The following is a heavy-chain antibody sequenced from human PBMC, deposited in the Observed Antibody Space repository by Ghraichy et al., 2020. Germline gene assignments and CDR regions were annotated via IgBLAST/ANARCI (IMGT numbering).Heavy chain of an antibody. D-gene: IGHD3-10*01. CDR3: AKDLLPNPHGSGFDY. CDR2: INWNSNGI. CDR1: GFTFDDYA. V-gene: IGHV3-9*01. J-gene: IGHJ4*01. Sequence: GGSLRLSCAASGFTFDDYAMHWVRQAPGKGLEWVSSINWNSNGITYADSVKGRFTISRDNTKNSLYLQMSSLRPDDTAFYYCAKDLLPNPHGSGFDYWGHGALVTVSS.